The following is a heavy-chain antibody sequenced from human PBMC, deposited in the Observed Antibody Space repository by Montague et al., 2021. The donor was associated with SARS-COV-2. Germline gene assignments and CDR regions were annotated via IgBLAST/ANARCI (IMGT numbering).Heavy chain of an antibody. J-gene: IGHJ3*02. V-gene: IGHV4-31*03. CDR1: GGPISSGGYY. Sequence: TLSLTCTVSGGPISSGGYYWSWIRQHPGKGLEWIGYIYYSGSTYYNPSLKSRVTISVDTSKNQLSLKLSSVTAADTAVYYCARVQGITMIVVVIGAFDIWGQGTMVTVSS. CDR2: IYYSGST. CDR3: ARVQGITMIVVVIGAFDI. D-gene: IGHD3-22*01.